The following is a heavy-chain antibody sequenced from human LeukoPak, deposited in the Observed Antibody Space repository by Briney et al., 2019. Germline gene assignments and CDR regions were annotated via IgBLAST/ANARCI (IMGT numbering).Heavy chain of an antibody. Sequence: ASVKVSCKVSGYTLTELSMHWVRQAPGKGLEWMGGFDPEDGETIYAQKFRGRVTMTEDTSTDTAYMELSSLRSEDTAVYYCATSHSYGYGYYFDYWGQGTLVTVSS. D-gene: IGHD5-18*01. CDR2: FDPEDGET. CDR1: GYTLTELS. J-gene: IGHJ4*02. CDR3: ATSHSYGYGYYFDY. V-gene: IGHV1-24*01.